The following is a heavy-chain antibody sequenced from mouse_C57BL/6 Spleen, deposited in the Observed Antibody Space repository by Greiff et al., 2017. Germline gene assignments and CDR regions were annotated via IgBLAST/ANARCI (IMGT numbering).Heavy chain of an antibody. J-gene: IGHJ2*01. Sequence: EVKVVESGGGLVKPGGSLKLSCAASGFTFSDYGMHWVRQAPEKGLEWVAYISSGSSTIYYADTVKGRFTISRDKAKNTLFLQMTSLRSEDTAMYYCASTRWLLFGGWGQGTTLSVSS. D-gene: IGHD2-3*01. CDR2: ISSGSSTI. CDR3: ASTRWLLFGG. V-gene: IGHV5-17*01. CDR1: GFTFSDYG.